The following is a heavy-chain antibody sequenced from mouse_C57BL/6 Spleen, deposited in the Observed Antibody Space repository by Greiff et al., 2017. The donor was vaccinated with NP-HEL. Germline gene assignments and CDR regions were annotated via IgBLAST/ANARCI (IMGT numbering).Heavy chain of an antibody. CDR2: INPSTGGT. CDR1: GYSFTGYY. D-gene: IGHD2-5*01. V-gene: IGHV1-42*01. CDR3: ARGLFDYSNYYWYFDV. Sequence: VHVKQSGPELVKPGASVKISCKASGYSFTGYYMNWVKQSPEKSLEWIGEINPSTGGTTYNQKFKAKATLTVDKSSSTAYMQLKSLTSEDSAVYYCARGLFDYSNYYWYFDVWGTGTTVTVSS. J-gene: IGHJ1*03.